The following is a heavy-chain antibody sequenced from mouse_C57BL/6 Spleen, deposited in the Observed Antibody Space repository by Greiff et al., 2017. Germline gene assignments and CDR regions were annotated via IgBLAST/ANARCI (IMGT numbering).Heavy chain of an antibody. V-gene: IGHV1-54*01. CDR3: ARGDLGLYYYAMDY. CDR1: GYAFTNYL. Sequence: VQLQQSGAELVRPGTSVKVSCKASGYAFTNYLIEWVKQRPGQGLEWIGVINPGSGGTHYNEKFKGKATLTADKSSSTAYMQLSSLTSEDSAVYFCARGDLGLYYYAMDYWGQGTSVTVSS. J-gene: IGHJ4*01. CDR2: INPGSGGT. D-gene: IGHD2-13*01.